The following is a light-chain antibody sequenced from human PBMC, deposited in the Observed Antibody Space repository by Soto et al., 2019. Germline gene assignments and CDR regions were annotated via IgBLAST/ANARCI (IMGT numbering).Light chain of an antibody. CDR2: DVA. Sequence: QSVLTQPASVSGSPGQSIAISCTGTSSDVGGYNYVSWYQQHPGKAPKLMLYDVAIRPSGVSDRFSGSKSGNTASLTISGLQADDEADYYCTSYTTSSTYVFGTGTKVTVL. CDR3: TSYTTSSTYV. J-gene: IGLJ1*01. V-gene: IGLV2-14*01. CDR1: SSDVGGYNY.